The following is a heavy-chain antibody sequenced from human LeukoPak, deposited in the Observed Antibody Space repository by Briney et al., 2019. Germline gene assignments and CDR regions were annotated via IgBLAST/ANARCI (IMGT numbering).Heavy chain of an antibody. CDR1: GFTFSSYG. D-gene: IGHD3/OR15-3a*01. J-gene: IGHJ4*02. CDR3: ANGLGDFDY. CDR2: ISYDGSNK. V-gene: IGHV3-30*18. Sequence: GGSLRLSCAASGFTFSSYGMHWVRQAPGKGLEWVAVISYDGSNKYYADSVKGRFTISRDNSKNTLYLQMNSLRAEDTAVYYCANGLGDFDYWGQGTLVTVSS.